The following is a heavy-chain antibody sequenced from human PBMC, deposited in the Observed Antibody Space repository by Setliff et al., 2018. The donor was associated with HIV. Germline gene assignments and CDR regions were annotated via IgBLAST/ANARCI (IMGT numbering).Heavy chain of an antibody. CDR2: ISHTGST. J-gene: IGHJ5*02. V-gene: IGHV4-34*01. D-gene: IGHD2-8*01. CDR1: GGSFSDYY. CDR3: ARHNAIVTRQKPTPNWFDP. Sequence: SETLSLTCAVYGGSFSDYYWTWIRQAPGEGLDWIGEISHTGSTYYNPSLKSRVTISVDTSKNQFSLKLSSVTAADTAVYYCARHNAIVTRQKPTPNWFDPWGQGALVTVSS.